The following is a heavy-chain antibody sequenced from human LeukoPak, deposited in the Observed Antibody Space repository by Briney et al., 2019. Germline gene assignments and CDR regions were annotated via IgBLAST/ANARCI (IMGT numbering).Heavy chain of an antibody. CDR2: ISAAGATT. CDR3: ARLVVTVYDAFDI. V-gene: IGHV3-23*01. CDR1: GFSFRTYA. D-gene: IGHD2-21*02. Sequence: PGGSLRLSCAGSGFSFRTYAMHWVRQAPGKGLEWVSGISAAGATTHYADSVKGRFTISRDNSKNTLYLQMNSLRAEDTAVYYCARLVVTVYDAFDIWGQGTMVTVSS. J-gene: IGHJ3*02.